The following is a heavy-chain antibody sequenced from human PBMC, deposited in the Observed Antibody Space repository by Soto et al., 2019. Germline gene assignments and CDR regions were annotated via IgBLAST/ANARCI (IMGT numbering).Heavy chain of an antibody. CDR3: ARSKDVLEMATILAFDI. Sequence: GGSLRLSCAASGFTFSSYAMHWVRQAPGKGLEWVAVISYDGSNKYYADSVKGRFTISRDNSKNTLYLQMNSLRAEDTAVYYCARSKDVLEMATILAFDIWGQGTMVTVSS. CDR1: GFTFSSYA. V-gene: IGHV3-30-3*01. CDR2: ISYDGSNK. D-gene: IGHD5-12*01. J-gene: IGHJ3*02.